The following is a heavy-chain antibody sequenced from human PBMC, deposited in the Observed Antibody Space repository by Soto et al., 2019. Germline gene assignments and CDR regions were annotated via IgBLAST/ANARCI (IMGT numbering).Heavy chain of an antibody. CDR1: GYTFTNYY. CDR3: ARLTSNWDTSMDV. J-gene: IGHJ6*02. V-gene: IGHV5-51*01. CDR2: IYPGDSDA. D-gene: IGHD6-13*01. Sequence: PAESLKISCKASGYTFTNYYIGWVRQMPGKGLEWMGIIYPGDSDARYSPSFQGQVTISADKSISTACLRWSSLKASDTAMYYWARLTSNWDTSMDVWGQGTTVTVSS.